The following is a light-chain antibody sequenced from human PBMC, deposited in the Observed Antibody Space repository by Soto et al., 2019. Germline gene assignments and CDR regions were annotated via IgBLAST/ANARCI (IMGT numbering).Light chain of an antibody. CDR1: SSNIGGNS. CDR3: NSHTSSNTRV. J-gene: IGLJ1*01. V-gene: IGLV2-14*01. Sequence: QSVLTQPPSVSAAPGQKVTISCSGSSSNIGGNSVSWYQQLPGTAPKLLIYEVSNRPSGVSNRFSGSKSGNTASLTISGLQADDEADYYCNSHTSSNTRVFGTGTKVTVL. CDR2: EVS.